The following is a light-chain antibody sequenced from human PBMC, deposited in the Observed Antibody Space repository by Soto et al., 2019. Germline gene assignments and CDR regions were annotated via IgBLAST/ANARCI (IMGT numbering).Light chain of an antibody. J-gene: IGKJ5*01. Sequence: DIQMTQSPSSLSASVGDRVTITCRASQPISNNLNWYQQRPGKPPNLLIYASSSVQRGVPPRFSGVGSGTEFTLTISSLQPEDFAIYYCQQTDTTPITFGQGTRLEIK. CDR1: QPISNN. CDR2: ASS. CDR3: QQTDTTPIT. V-gene: IGKV1-39*01.